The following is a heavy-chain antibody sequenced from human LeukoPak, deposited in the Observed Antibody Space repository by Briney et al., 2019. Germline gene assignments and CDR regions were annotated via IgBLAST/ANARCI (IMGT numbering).Heavy chain of an antibody. CDR3: AKGGLDYGDYGGDYFDY. Sequence: GGSLRLSCAASGFTFSSYGMHWVRQAPGKGLEWVAFIRYDGSNKYYADSVKGRFTISRDNSKNTLYLQMNSLRAEDTAVYYCAKGGLDYGDYGGDYFDYWGQGTLVTVSS. V-gene: IGHV3-30*02. D-gene: IGHD4-17*01. CDR1: GFTFSSYG. J-gene: IGHJ4*02. CDR2: IRYDGSNK.